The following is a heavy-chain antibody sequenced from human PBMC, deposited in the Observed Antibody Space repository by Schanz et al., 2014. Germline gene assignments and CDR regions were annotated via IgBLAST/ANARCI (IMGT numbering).Heavy chain of an antibody. V-gene: IGHV1-69*04. J-gene: IGHJ5*02. CDR3: AREVGLYDRGWFDP. D-gene: IGHD3-22*01. CDR2: IIPILGIA. CDR1: GYTFTSYS. Sequence: QVQLVQSGAEVKKPGASVKVSCKASGYTFTSYSIHWVRQAPGQGLEWMGRIIPILGIANYAQKFQGRVTITADKSTFTAYMDVSSLRSEDTAVYYCAREVGLYDRGWFDPWGQGTLVTVSS.